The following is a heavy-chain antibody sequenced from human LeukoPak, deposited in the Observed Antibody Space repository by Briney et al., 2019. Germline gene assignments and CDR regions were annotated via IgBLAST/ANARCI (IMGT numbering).Heavy chain of an antibody. CDR2: IYSGGGT. J-gene: IGHJ4*02. Sequence: GGSLRLSCAASGFIVSNNYMNWVRQAPGKGLEWVSIIYSGGGTYYADSVKGRFTISRDNSKNTLYLQMSSLRADDTAVYYCARGCYYERSGYCPFDYWGPGTLVTVSS. V-gene: IGHV3-53*01. D-gene: IGHD3-22*01. CDR3: ARGCYYERSGYCPFDY. CDR1: GFIVSNNY.